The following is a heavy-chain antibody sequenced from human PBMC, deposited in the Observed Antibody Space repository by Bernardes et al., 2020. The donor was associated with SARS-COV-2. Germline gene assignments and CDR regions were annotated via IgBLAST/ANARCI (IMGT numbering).Heavy chain of an antibody. Sequence: VGSLILSCAASGFTFRSSWSYWMSWFRQAPGKGLEWVANIKQDASEKYYVDSVKGRFTVSRDNAKNSLYLQMDSLRAEDTAVYYCAGERSQYYFDYWGQGIVVTVAT. CDR3: AGERSQYYFDY. CDR1: GFTFRSSWSYW. J-gene: IGHJ4*02. V-gene: IGHV3-7*03. D-gene: IGHD1-26*01. CDR2: IKQDASEK.